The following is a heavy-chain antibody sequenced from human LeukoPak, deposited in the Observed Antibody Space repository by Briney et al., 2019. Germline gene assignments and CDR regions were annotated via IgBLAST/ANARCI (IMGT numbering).Heavy chain of an antibody. D-gene: IGHD3-3*01. CDR3: ARTPPYDFWSGSYYYYYMDV. J-gene: IGHJ6*03. V-gene: IGHV3-30-3*01. Sequence: GGSLRLSCSASGFTFSSYAMRWVRQAPGKGLEWVAVISYDGSNKYYADSVKGRFTISRDNSKNTLYLQMNSLRAEDTAVYYCARTPPYDFWSGSYYYYYMDVWGKGTTVTVSS. CDR1: GFTFSSYA. CDR2: ISYDGSNK.